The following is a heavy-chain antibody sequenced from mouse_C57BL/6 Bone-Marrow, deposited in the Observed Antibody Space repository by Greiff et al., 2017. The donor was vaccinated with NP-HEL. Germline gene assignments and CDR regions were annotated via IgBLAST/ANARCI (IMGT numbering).Heavy chain of an antibody. CDR3: ASHGYYLYAMDY. CDR2: IWSDGST. J-gene: IGHJ4*01. D-gene: IGHD2-3*01. CDR1: GFSLTSYG. V-gene: IGHV2-6*03. Sequence: VMLVESGPGLVAPSQSLSIPCTVSGFSLTSYGVHWVRQPPGKGLEWLVVIWSDGSTTYNSALKSRLSISKDNSKSQVFLKMNSLQTDDTAMYYCASHGYYLYAMDYWGQGTSVTVSS.